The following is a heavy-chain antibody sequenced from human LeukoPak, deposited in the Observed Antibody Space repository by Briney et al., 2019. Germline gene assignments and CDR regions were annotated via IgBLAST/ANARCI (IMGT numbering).Heavy chain of an antibody. J-gene: IGHJ6*03. CDR1: GFTFSSYS. V-gene: IGHV3-48*01. CDR3: ARDSSGYDWAYYYYYYMDV. Sequence: GGSLRLSCAASGFTFSSYSMNWVRQAPGKGLEWVSYITGTSSTRYYADSVKGRFTISRDNAKNSLYLQMNSLRAEDTAVYYCARDSSGYDWAYYYYYYMDVWGKGTTVTISS. CDR2: ITGTSSTR. D-gene: IGHD5-12*01.